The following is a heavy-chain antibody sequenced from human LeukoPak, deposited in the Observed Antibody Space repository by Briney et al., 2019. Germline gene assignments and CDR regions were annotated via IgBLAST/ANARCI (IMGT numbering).Heavy chain of an antibody. Sequence: PGGSLRLSCAACGVTFSRYAMHWVRHAPGKGLEWVAFISYDGSNKYYADPVKGRFTISRDNSKNTLYLQMNSLRAEDTGVYYCARFAEWSWGQGTLVTVSS. CDR1: GVTFSRYA. J-gene: IGHJ5*02. CDR3: ARFAEWS. V-gene: IGHV3-30-3*01. D-gene: IGHD2-8*01. CDR2: ISYDGSNK.